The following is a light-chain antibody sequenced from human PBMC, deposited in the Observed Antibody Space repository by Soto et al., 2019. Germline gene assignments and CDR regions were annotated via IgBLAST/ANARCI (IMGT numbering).Light chain of an antibody. Sequence: DIQMTQSPSTLSASVGDRVTITCRASQSISDYLAWYQQKLGKAPKLLISKASSLESGVPSTFSGSGSGTEFTLTISSLQPDDFATYYCQQYYSYMYTFGQGTRLEIK. CDR3: QQYYSYMYT. CDR1: QSISDY. V-gene: IGKV1-5*03. J-gene: IGKJ2*01. CDR2: KAS.